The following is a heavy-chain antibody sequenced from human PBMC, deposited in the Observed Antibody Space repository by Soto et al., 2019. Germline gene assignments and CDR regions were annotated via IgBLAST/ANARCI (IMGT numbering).Heavy chain of an antibody. D-gene: IGHD3-22*01. V-gene: IGHV1-69*13. Sequence: SVKVSCKASGGTFSSYAISWVGQAPGQGLEWMGGIIPIFGTANYAQKFQGRVTITADESTSTAYMELSSLRSEDTAVYYCARDYYDITDFDPWGQGTLVTVSS. CDR3: ARDYYDITDFDP. J-gene: IGHJ5*02. CDR1: GGTFSSYA. CDR2: IIPIFGTA.